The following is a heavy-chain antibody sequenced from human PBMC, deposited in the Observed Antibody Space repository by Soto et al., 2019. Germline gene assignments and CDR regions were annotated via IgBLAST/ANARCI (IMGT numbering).Heavy chain of an antibody. D-gene: IGHD6-19*01. CDR3: AREEQWLVRGTEV. V-gene: IGHV1-69*13. CDR1: RVTFTSYS. J-gene: IGHJ6*02. CDR2: IIPIFGTA. Sequence: GASGKVSSKAPRVTFTSYSMSWFRQSPEQGLEWMGGIIPIFGTANYAQKFQGRVTITADESTSTAYMELSSVTAADTAVYYCAREEQWLVRGTEVWGQGTTVTVSS.